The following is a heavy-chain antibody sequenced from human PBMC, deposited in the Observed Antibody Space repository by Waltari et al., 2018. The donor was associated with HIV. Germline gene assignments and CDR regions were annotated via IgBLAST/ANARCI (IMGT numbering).Heavy chain of an antibody. J-gene: IGHJ4*02. Sequence: EVQLVASGGGVVQPGGPVKHSCEAAGFTLSCSPMHPVRLRFGKGLEWVSHIKNKANTYATAYAASVKGRFTISRDDSKNTAYLQMNSLEIEDTAVYYCTRLPTSYYVSGTYPFDYWGQGTLVTVSS. V-gene: IGHV3-73*02. CDR1: GFTLSCSP. D-gene: IGHD3-10*01. CDR3: TRLPTSYYVSGTYPFDY. CDR2: IKNKANTYAT.